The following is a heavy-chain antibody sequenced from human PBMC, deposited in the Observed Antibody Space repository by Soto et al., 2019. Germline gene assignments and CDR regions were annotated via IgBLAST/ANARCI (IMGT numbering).Heavy chain of an antibody. CDR2: ISWNSGSI. CDR3: AKDIGRARSQLWIFDY. CDR1: GFTFDDYA. Sequence: EVQLVESGGGLVQPGRSLRLSGAASGFTFDDYAMHWVREAPGKGLEWVSGISWNSGSIGYADSVKGRFTISRDNAKNSLYLQMNSLRAEDTALYYCAKDIGRARSQLWIFDYWGQGTLVTVSS. D-gene: IGHD5-18*01. V-gene: IGHV3-9*01. J-gene: IGHJ4*02.